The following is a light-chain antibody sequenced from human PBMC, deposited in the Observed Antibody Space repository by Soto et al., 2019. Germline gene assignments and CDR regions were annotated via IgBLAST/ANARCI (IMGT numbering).Light chain of an antibody. V-gene: IGLV2-18*02. CDR1: STDFVSYNR. CDR3: SSYTSIITLYV. CDR2: EVS. Sequence: QSALTQPPSVSGSPGQSVTISCTGTSTDFVSYNRVSWYQQPPGTAPKLIIYEVSNRPSGVSNRFSGSKSGNTSSLTISGLQAEDEADYYCSSYTSIITLYVFGSGTKVTVL. J-gene: IGLJ1*01.